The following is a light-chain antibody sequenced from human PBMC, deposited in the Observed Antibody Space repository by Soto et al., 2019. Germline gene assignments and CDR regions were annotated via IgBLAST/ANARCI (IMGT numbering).Light chain of an antibody. CDR2: KVS. CDR1: QSLVHSDGNTY. J-gene: IGKJ1*01. V-gene: IGKV2-30*02. CDR3: VQTIHWPWT. Sequence: DVVMTQSPLSQPVTLGQPASISCRSSQSLVHSDGNTYLNWFQQRPGQSPRRLIYKVSNRDSGVPDRFSGSGSGTDFTLKISRVEAEDVRVYYCVQTIHWPWTFGQGTKVDI.